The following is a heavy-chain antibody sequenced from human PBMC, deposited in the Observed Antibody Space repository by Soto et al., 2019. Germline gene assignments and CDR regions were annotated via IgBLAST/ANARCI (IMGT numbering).Heavy chain of an antibody. CDR2: IYYSGST. Sequence: SETLSLTCTVSGGSISSSSYYWGWIRQPPGKGLEWIGSIYYSGSTYYNPSLKSRVTISVDTSKNQFSLKLSSATAADTAVYYCARLRSGSYYTPAYFQHWGQGTLVTVSS. V-gene: IGHV4-39*01. J-gene: IGHJ1*01. CDR3: ARLRSGSYYTPAYFQH. D-gene: IGHD1-26*01. CDR1: GGSISSSSYY.